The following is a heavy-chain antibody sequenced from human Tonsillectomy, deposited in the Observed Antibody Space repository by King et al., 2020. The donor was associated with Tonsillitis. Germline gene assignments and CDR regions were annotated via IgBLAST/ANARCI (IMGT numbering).Heavy chain of an antibody. V-gene: IGHV3-30*18. CDR3: AKDGIGLSDGYFDL. J-gene: IGHJ2*01. Sequence: VQLVESGGGVVQPGRSLRLSCAASGFTFSNYGMHWDRQAPGKGLEWVALIAYDGSYENYADSVKGRFTISRDNSKNTLYLQMNSLRAEDTAVYYCAKDGIGLSDGYFDLWGRGPLVTVSS. D-gene: IGHD3-16*01. CDR2: IAYDGSYE. CDR1: GFTFSNYG.